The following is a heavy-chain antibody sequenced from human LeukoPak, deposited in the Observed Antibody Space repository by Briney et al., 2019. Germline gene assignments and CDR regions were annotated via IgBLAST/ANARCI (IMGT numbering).Heavy chain of an antibody. CDR1: GGTFSSYA. Sequence: GASVKVSCKASGGTFSSYAISWVRQAPGQGLEWMGGIIPIFGTANYAQKFQGRVTITADESTSTAYMELSSLRSEDTAVYYCARGFYDSSGNYEHFDYWGQGTLVTVSS. CDR3: ARGFYDSSGNYEHFDY. J-gene: IGHJ4*02. V-gene: IGHV1-69*13. CDR2: IIPIFGTA. D-gene: IGHD3-22*01.